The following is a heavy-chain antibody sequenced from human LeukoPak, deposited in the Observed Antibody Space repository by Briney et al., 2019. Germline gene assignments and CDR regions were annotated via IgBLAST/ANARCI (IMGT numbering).Heavy chain of an antibody. CDR1: GFTFSDYY. Sequence: PGGSLRLSCAASGFTFSDYYMSWIRQAPGKGLEWVSYISSSGSTIYYADSVKGRFTISRDNSKNTLYLQMDSLRAEDTALYYCAKRVVVGATSPYSDFQDWGQGTLVTVSS. CDR3: AKRVVVGATSPYSDFQD. J-gene: IGHJ1*01. D-gene: IGHD1-26*01. V-gene: IGHV3-11*01. CDR2: ISSSGSTI.